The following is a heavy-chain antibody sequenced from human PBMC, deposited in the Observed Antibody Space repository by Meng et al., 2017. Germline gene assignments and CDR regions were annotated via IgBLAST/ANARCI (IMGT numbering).Heavy chain of an antibody. J-gene: IGHJ2*01. V-gene: IGHV3-13*01. CDR2: ISIGGDT. CDR1: GFTFSTYG. CDR3: VRKIGGTTNFDL. D-gene: IGHD1-7*01. Sequence: EVQLVESGGGLVPPWGSLRLSCAASGFTFSTYGMHWVRQVTGKVLEWVSAISIGGDTFYAGSVEGRFTISRENAKNSVYLQMNSLRDGDTAVYYCVRKIGGTTNFDLWGRGTLVTVSS.